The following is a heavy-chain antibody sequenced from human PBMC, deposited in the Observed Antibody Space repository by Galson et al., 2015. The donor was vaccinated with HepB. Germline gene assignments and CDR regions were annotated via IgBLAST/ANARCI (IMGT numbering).Heavy chain of an antibody. CDR1: GGSISSYY. CDR3: ASSDSGYGAFDI. CDR2: IYYSGST. Sequence: SETLSLTCTVSGGSISSYYWSWIRQPPGKGLEWIGYIYYSGSTNYNPSLKSRVTISVDTSKNQFSLKLSSVTAADTAVYYCASSDSGYGAFDIWGQGTMVTVSS. V-gene: IGHV4-59*01. J-gene: IGHJ3*02. D-gene: IGHD3-22*01.